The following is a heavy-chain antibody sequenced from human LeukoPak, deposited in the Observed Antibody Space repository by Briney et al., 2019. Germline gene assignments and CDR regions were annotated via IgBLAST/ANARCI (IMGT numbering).Heavy chain of an antibody. CDR1: GGSISRYY. Sequence: SETLSLSCTVSGGSISRYYWSWLRQPPGKGLEWIGYIYYSGSTNYNPSLKSRVTISVDTSKNQFSLKLSSVTAADTAVYYCTSQSIAARRAYDIWGQGTMVTVSS. J-gene: IGHJ3*02. D-gene: IGHD6-6*01. V-gene: IGHV4-59*08. CDR3: TSQSIAARRAYDI. CDR2: IYYSGST.